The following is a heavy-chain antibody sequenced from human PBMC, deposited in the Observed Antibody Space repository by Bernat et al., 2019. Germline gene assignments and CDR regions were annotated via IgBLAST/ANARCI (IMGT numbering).Heavy chain of an antibody. CDR2: IIPILGIA. CDR1: GGTFSSYA. CDR3: ASHDEDCTNGVCYHY. V-gene: IGHV1-69*04. D-gene: IGHD2-8*01. Sequence: QVQLVQSGAEVKKPGSSVKVSCKASGGTFSSYAISWVRQAPGQGLEWMGRIIPILGIANYAQKFQGRVTITADKSASTAYMELSSLRSEDTDVYYCASHDEDCTNGVCYHYWGQGTLVTVSS. J-gene: IGHJ4*02.